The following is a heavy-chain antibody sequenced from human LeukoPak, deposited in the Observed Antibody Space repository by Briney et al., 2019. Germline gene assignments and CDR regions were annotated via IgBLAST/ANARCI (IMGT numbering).Heavy chain of an antibody. CDR2: INPSAGST. CDR1: GYTFTSCY. Sequence: ASVKVSCKTSGYTFTSCYMHWVPQAPGQGLEWMGMINPSAGSTRYAQKFQGRVTMTTDTSTSTVYMELSSLRSEDTAVYYCARGGCGDSAAPFDDWGQGTLVPVSS. J-gene: IGHJ4*02. D-gene: IGHD2-21*02. V-gene: IGHV1-46*01. CDR3: ARGGCGDSAAPFDD.